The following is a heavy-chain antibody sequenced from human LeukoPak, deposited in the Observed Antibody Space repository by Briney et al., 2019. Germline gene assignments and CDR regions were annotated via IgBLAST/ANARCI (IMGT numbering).Heavy chain of an antibody. V-gene: IGHV4-34*01. J-gene: IGHJ4*02. CDR2: INHSGST. CDR3: ARLRGNYFPDY. D-gene: IGHD4-11*01. CDR1: GGSFSGYY. Sequence: SETLSLTCAVYGGSFSGYYWSWIRQPPGKGLEWIGEINHSGSTNYNPSLKSRVTISVDTSKNQFSLKLSSVTAADTAVYYCARLRGNYFPDYWGQGTLVTVSS.